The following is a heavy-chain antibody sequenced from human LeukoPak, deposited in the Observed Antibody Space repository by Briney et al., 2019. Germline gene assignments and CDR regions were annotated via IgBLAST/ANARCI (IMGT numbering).Heavy chain of an antibody. J-gene: IGHJ4*02. D-gene: IGHD2-15*01. CDR3: TRQDCSGGSCSYVDY. Sequence: GGSLKLSCAASGFDFSGFYMHWVGQASGRGLEWDGLIRSKPSSYTTVYAASVKGRFTIYRDDSKNTAYLQMNSLKAEDTAVYYCTRQDCSGGSCSYVDYWGQGTLVTVSS. CDR2: IRSKPSSYTT. CDR1: GFDFSGFY. V-gene: IGHV3-73*01.